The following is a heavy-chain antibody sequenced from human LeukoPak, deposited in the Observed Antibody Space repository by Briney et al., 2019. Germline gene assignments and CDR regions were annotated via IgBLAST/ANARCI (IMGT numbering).Heavy chain of an antibody. CDR2: IIPNCGTA. V-gene: IGHV1-69*13. Sequence: SVKVSCKASGGTFSSYSISWVRQAPGQGLEWMGGIIPNCGTANYAQKFQGRVTTTPDESTGTAYMELSSLRSEDTAVYYCAINQGVPAEVGYYYMDVWGKGTTVTVSS. CDR1: GGTFSSYS. D-gene: IGHD2-2*01. CDR3: AINQGVPAEVGYYYMDV. J-gene: IGHJ6*03.